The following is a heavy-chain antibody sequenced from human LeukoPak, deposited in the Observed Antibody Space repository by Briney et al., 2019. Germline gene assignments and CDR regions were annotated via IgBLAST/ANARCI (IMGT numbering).Heavy chain of an antibody. CDR3: AELGITMIGGV. CDR1: GFTFSSYE. V-gene: IGHV3-48*03. J-gene: IGHJ6*01. D-gene: IGHD3-10*02. Sequence: GRTLRLPCAASGFTFSSYEMNWGRQAPGQGLEWVSYISSSGSTIYYADSVKGRFTISRDNAKNSLYLQMNSLRAEDTAVYYCAELGITMIGGVWGKGTTVTISS. CDR2: ISSSGSTI.